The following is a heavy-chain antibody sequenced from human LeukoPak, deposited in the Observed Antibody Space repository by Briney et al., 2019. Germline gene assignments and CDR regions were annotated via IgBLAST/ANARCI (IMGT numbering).Heavy chain of an antibody. CDR2: ISGSSRTT. J-gene: IGHJ3*01. Sequence: GGSLRLSCAASGFTFSDFDLNWVRQAPGKGLEWVSYISGSSRTTYYTDSVKGRFTISRDNAKNSLYLQMNSLRAEDTAVYYCARPTTSGLYSHWGQGTVVTVSS. CDR1: GFTFSDFD. D-gene: IGHD6-19*01. V-gene: IGHV3-48*01. CDR3: ARPTTSGLYSH.